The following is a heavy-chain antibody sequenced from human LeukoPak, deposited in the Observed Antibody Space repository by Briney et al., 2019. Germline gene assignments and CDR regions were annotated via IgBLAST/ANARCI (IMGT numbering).Heavy chain of an antibody. V-gene: IGHV3-7*01. Sequence: GGSLRLSCAASGFTFSAYWMSWFRQAPGKGLEWVAIISEDGSEEYYVPPVKGRFTISRDNARNSVYLQMNSLRAEDTSVYYCARAPSRRYTYGYGDFWGQGILVTVSS. CDR3: ARAPSRRYTYGYGDF. J-gene: IGHJ4*02. CDR2: ISEDGSEE. CDR1: GFTFSAYW. D-gene: IGHD5-18*01.